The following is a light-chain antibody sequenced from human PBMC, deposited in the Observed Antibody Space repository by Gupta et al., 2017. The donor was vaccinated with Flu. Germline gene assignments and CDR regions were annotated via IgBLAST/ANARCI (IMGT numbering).Light chain of an antibody. CDR2: GAS. Sequence: PATLSVSPGERATLSCRASQSVSSNLAWYQQKPGQAPRLLIFGASTRATGIPARFSGSGSGTVFTLTISSLQSEDFAVYYCQQYNNWPLTFGGGTKVEIK. CDR3: QQYNNWPLT. J-gene: IGKJ4*01. V-gene: IGKV3-15*01. CDR1: QSVSSN.